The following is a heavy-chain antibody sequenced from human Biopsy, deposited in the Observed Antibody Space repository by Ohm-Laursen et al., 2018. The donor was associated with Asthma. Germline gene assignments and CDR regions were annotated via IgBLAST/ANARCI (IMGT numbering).Heavy chain of an antibody. J-gene: IGHJ4*02. Sequence: ASVKVSCKISGYSLTDLSMHWVRQAPGQGLGWMGGHDHEEGGTVNARRFQGRVTMTEDTSTDTAYMELSSLSSDDTAAYYCASDFPKDYVRYNFQFWGQGTLVTVSS. CDR1: GYSLTDLS. V-gene: IGHV1-24*01. CDR3: ASDFPKDYVRYNFQF. CDR2: HDHEEGGT. D-gene: IGHD4-17*01.